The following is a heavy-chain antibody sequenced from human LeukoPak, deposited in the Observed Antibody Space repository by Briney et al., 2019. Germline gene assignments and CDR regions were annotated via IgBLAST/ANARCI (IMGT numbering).Heavy chain of an antibody. CDR3: ARARSSIAARLRWFDP. CDR1: GGSFSGYY. Sequence: SETLSLTCAVYGGSFSGYYWSWIRQPPGKGLEWIGEINHSGSTNYNPSLKSRVTISVDTSKNQFSLKLSSVTAADTAVYYCARARSSIAARLRWFDPWGQGTLVTVSS. V-gene: IGHV4-34*01. J-gene: IGHJ5*02. D-gene: IGHD6-6*01. CDR2: INHSGST.